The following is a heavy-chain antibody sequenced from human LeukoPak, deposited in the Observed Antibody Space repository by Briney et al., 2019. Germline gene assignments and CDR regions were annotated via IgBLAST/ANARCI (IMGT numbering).Heavy chain of an antibody. CDR2: ISGSGGST. V-gene: IGHV3-23*01. CDR1: GFTFSSYA. J-gene: IGHJ5*02. D-gene: IGHD6-13*01. CDR3: AKFNSSSWYMDWFDP. Sequence: GGSLRLSCAASGFTFSSYAMSCVRQAPGKGLEWGSAISGSGGSTYYADSVKGRFTISRDNSKNTLYLQMNSLRAEDTAVYYCAKFNSSSWYMDWFDPWGQGTLVTVSS.